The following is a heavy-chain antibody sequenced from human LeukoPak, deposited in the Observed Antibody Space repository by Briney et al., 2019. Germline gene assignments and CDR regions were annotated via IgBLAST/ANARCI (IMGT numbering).Heavy chain of an antibody. CDR3: ATCARNFYCYRFDY. CDR2: IIPIFGTA. V-gene: IGHV1-69*13. J-gene: IGHJ4*02. D-gene: IGHD2-2*02. Sequence: SVKVSCKASGGIFSSYAISWARQAPGQGLEWMGGIIPIFGTANYAQKFQGRVTITADESTSTAYMELSSLRSEDTAVYYCATCARNFYCYRFDYWGQGTLVTVSS. CDR1: GGIFSSYA.